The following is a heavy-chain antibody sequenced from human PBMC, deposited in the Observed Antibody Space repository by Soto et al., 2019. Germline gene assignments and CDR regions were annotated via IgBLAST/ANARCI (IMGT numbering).Heavy chain of an antibody. J-gene: IGHJ4*02. CDR3: ATLLLAYCGGDCPMADY. Sequence: QVQLVQSGAEVKKPGSSVKVSCKASVGTFSSYTISWVRQAPGQGLEWMGRIIPILVIANYAQKFQGRVTITADKSTSTAYMELSSLRSEDTAVYYCATLLLAYCGGDCPMADYWGQGTLVTVSS. CDR1: VGTFSSYT. D-gene: IGHD2-21*02. CDR2: IIPILVIA. V-gene: IGHV1-69*02.